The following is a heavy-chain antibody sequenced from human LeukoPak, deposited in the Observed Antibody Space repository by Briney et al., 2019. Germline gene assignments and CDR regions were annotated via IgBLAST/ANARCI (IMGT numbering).Heavy chain of an antibody. D-gene: IGHD2-2*01. CDR3: ARGVVVAPRSAFDI. CDR2: INQDGSEK. CDR1: GFTFSSYW. Sequence: LPGGSLRLSCAASGFTFSSYWITWVRQAPGKGLEWVANINQDGSEKCYVDSVKGRFTISRDNAKNSLSLQMNSLRVEDTAVYYCARGVVVAPRSAFDIWGQGTMVTVSS. J-gene: IGHJ3*02. V-gene: IGHV3-7*01.